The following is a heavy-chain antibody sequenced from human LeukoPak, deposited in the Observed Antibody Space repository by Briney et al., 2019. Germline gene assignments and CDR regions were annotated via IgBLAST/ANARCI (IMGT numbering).Heavy chain of an antibody. J-gene: IGHJ4*02. Sequence: PGGSLRLSCAASGFTVSSNYMSWVRQAPGKGLEWVSVIYSGGSTYYADSVKGRFTISRDNSKNTLYLQMNSLRAEDTAVYYCATNTYYYESSGYSFDYWGQGTLVTVSS. CDR1: GFTVSSNY. CDR3: ATNTYYYESSGYSFDY. CDR2: IYSGGST. V-gene: IGHV3-66*02. D-gene: IGHD3-22*01.